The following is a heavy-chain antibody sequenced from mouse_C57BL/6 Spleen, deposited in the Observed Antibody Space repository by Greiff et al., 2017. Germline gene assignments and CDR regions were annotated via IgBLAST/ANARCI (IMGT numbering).Heavy chain of an antibody. D-gene: IGHD1-1*01. V-gene: IGHV1-69*01. J-gene: IGHJ1*03. CDR1: GYTFTSYW. CDR2: IDPSDSYT. Sequence: QVQLQQPGAELVMPGASVKLSCKASGYTFTSYWMHWVKQRPGQGLEWIGEIDPSDSYTNYNQKFKGKSTLTVDKSSSTAYMQLSSLTSEDSAVYYCARKGFITTVVEDWYFDFWGTGTTVTVSS. CDR3: ARKGFITTVVEDWYFDF.